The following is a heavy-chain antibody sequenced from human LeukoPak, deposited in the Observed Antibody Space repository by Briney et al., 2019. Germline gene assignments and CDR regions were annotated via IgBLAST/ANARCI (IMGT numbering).Heavy chain of an antibody. V-gene: IGHV3-48*01. J-gene: IGHJ5*02. D-gene: IGHD4-17*01. CDR1: GFIFSSNN. CDR2: ISSSGTTM. CDR3: TKKRTTSVTDWFDP. Sequence: PGGSLRLSCAASGFIFSSNNMNWVRQAPGKGLEWISYISSSGTTMSYADSVKGRFTISRDNSKNTLFLQMNSLRVEDTATYYCTKKRTTSVTDWFDPWGQGTLVTVSS.